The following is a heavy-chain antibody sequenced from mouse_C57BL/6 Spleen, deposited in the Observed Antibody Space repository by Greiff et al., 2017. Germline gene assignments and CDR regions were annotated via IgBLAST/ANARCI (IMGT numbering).Heavy chain of an antibody. Sequence: EVMLVESGEGLVKPGGSLKLSCAASGFTFSSYAMSWVRPTPEKRLEWVAYISSGGDYIYYADTVKGRFTISSENARKALYLHMSSLKYEDTAMYYCRRGATVVASFDDWGKGTTLTVAS. J-gene: IGHJ2*01. CDR3: RRGATVVASFDD. CDR1: GFTFSSYA. D-gene: IGHD1-1*01. CDR2: ISSGGDYI. V-gene: IGHV5-9-1*02.